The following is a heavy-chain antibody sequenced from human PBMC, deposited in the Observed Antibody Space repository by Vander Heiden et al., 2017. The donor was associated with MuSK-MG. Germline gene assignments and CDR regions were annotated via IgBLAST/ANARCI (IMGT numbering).Heavy chain of an antibody. CDR2: IWFEGSHK. CDR3: AKDLRSQGMYGMDV. Sequence: VQLVGSRVGMVKPGGSLRLSCAASGLKSRGDGMHWVRQAPGKGLEWVAVIWFEGSHKYYADSVRGRFTISRDNSKHTLYLQRYSLRAYDTSVYYCAKDLRSQGMYGMDVWGQGATVTVSS. CDR1: GLKSRGDG. V-gene: IGHV3-33*03. D-gene: IGHD6-13*01. J-gene: IGHJ6*02.